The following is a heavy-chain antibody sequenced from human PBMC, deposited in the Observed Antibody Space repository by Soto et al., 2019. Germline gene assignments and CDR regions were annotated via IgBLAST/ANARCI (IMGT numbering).Heavy chain of an antibody. CDR2: INAGNGNT. CDR1: GYTFTSYA. J-gene: IGHJ4*02. V-gene: IGHV1-3*01. Sequence: QVQLVQSGAEVKKPGASVKVSCKASGYTFTSYAMHWVRQAPGQRLEWMGWINAGNGNTKYSQKFQGRVTITRDTSASTAYMELSSLRSEDTAVYYCARDMRSARGATYFDYWGQGTLVTVSS. CDR3: ARDMRSARGATYFDY. D-gene: IGHD1-26*01.